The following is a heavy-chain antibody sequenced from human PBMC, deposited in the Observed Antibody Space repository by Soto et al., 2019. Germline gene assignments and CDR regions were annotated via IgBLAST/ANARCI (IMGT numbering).Heavy chain of an antibody. Sequence: TLVKVSCKASGYSYTSYGISWVRQAPGQGLEWMGWISAYNGNTNYAQKLQGRVTMTTDTSTSTAYMELRSLRSDDTAVYYCARSGNYYYYYGMDVWGQGTTVTSP. J-gene: IGHJ6*02. CDR3: ARSGNYYYYYGMDV. CDR1: GYSYTSYG. CDR2: ISAYNGNT. V-gene: IGHV1-18*01.